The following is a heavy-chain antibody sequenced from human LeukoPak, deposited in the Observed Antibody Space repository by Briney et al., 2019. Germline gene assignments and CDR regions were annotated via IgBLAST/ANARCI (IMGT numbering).Heavy chain of an antibody. CDR2: IIPLFGTA. CDR1: GGTFTSYA. D-gene: IGHD3-10*01. V-gene: IGHV1-69*01. J-gene: IGHJ6*03. CDR3: ARGQINYYGSGSYYNYYYMDV. Sequence: SVKVSCKASGGTFTSYAISWVRQAPGQGLEWMGGIIPLFGTANYAQKFQGRVTITADESTSKAYMGLSSLRSEDTAVYYCARGQINYYGSGSYYNYYYMDVWGKGTTVTVSS.